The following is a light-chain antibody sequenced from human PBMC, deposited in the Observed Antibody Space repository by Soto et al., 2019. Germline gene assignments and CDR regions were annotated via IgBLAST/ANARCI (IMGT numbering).Light chain of an antibody. J-gene: IGLJ1*01. CDR2: EVS. CDR3: SSYAGSSNV. V-gene: IGLV2-23*02. CDR1: SSDVGSYNL. Sequence: QSVLTQPASVSGSPGQSITISCIGTSSDVGSYNLVSWYQQHPGKAPKVLIYEVSERPSGVSNRFSGSKSGNTASLTISGLQAEDEAEYYCSSYAGSSNVFGTGTKLTVL.